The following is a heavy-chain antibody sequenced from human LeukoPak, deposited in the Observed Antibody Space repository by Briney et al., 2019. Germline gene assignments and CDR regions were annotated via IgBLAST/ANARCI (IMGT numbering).Heavy chain of an antibody. CDR1: GGTFSSYA. J-gene: IGHJ6*03. Sequence: ASVKVSCKASGGTFSSYAISWVRQAPGQGLEWMGRIIPIFGTANYAQKFQGRVTITTDESTSTAYMELSSLRSEDTAVYYCARGSYPYDSQLYYMDVWGKGTTVTVSS. V-gene: IGHV1-69*05. CDR2: IIPIFGTA. D-gene: IGHD3-22*01. CDR3: ARGSYPYDSQLYYMDV.